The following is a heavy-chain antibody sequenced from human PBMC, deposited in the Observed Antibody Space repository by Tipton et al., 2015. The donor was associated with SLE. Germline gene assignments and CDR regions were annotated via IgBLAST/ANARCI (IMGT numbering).Heavy chain of an antibody. D-gene: IGHD7-27*01. CDR3: ARGPRELGTGGYFDY. CDR2: IYYSGST. CDR1: GGSFSGYY. J-gene: IGHJ4*02. Sequence: TLSLTCMVYGGSFSGYYWSWIRQPPGKGLEWIGYIYYSGSTYYNPSLKSRVTISVDTSKNQFSLKLSSVAAADTAVYYCARGPRELGTGGYFDYWGQGTLVTVSS. V-gene: IGHV4-31*03.